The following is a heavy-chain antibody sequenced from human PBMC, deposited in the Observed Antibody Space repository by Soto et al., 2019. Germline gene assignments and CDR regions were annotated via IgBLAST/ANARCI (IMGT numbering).Heavy chain of an antibody. Sequence: ASVKVSCKASGYTFTSYYMHWVRQAPGQGLEWMGIINPSGGSTSYAQKFQGRVTMTRDTSTSTVYMELSSLRSEDTAVYYCAREGYCSGGSCKPYYYYYGMDVWGQGTKVTVSS. CDR3: AREGYCSGGSCKPYYYYYGMDV. J-gene: IGHJ6*02. V-gene: IGHV1-46*01. CDR2: INPSGGST. CDR1: GYTFTSYY. D-gene: IGHD2-15*01.